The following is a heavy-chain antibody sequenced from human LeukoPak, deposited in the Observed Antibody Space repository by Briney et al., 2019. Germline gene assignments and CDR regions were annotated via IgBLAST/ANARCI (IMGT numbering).Heavy chain of an antibody. CDR3: ASAEDIVVVVAADAPFDY. V-gene: IGHV3-30*19. CDR2: IWYDGSNK. CDR1: GFTFSSYG. Sequence: GGSLRLSCAASGFTFSSYGMHWVRQAPGKGLEWVAVIWYDGSNKYYADSVKGRFAISRDNSKNTLYLQMNSLRAEDTAVYYCASAEDIVVVVAADAPFDYWGQGTLVTVSS. J-gene: IGHJ4*02. D-gene: IGHD2-15*01.